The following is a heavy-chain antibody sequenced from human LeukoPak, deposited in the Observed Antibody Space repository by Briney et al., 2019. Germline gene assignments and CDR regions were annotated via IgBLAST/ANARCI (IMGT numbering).Heavy chain of an antibody. Sequence: SETLSLTCTVSGGSISSGGYYWSWIRQHPGKGLEWIGYIYYSGSTYYNPSLKSRVTISVDTSKNQFSLKLSSVTAADTAVYYCARDDSSGLYWGQEPWSPSPQ. CDR3: ARDDSSGLY. CDR2: IYYSGST. V-gene: IGHV4-31*03. J-gene: IGHJ4*01. CDR1: GGSISSGGYY. D-gene: IGHD3-22*01.